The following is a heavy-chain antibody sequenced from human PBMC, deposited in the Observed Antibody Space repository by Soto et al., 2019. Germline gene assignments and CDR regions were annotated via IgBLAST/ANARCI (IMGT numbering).Heavy chain of an antibody. CDR2: INPSGGST. V-gene: IGHV1-46*01. D-gene: IGHD1-26*01. CDR3: ARELGKWELLPYYYSYGMDV. J-gene: IGHJ6*02. CDR1: GYTFTSYY. Sequence: GASVKVSCKASGYTFTSYYMHWVRQAPGQGLEWMGIINPSGGSTSYAQKFQGRVTMTRDTSTSTVYMELSSLRSEDTAVYYCARELGKWELLPYYYSYGMDVWGQGTTVTVAS.